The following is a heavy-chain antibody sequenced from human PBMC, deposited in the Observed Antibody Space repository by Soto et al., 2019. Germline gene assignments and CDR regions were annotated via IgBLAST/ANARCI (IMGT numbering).Heavy chain of an antibody. D-gene: IGHD6-19*01. CDR1: SGSISGSSYF. Sequence: QLQLQESGPRLVKPSDTLSLTCTVSSGSISGSSYFWDWIRQPPGKGLEWIGSIYYSGSTYYNSSLKRRVYISVDTSKNQFSLRLSSVIASDTAVYYCAREYIYGWSGESYYHYSGMDVWGQGTTVTVSS. CDR3: AREYIYGWSGESYYHYSGMDV. J-gene: IGHJ6*02. V-gene: IGHV4-39*02. CDR2: IYYSGST.